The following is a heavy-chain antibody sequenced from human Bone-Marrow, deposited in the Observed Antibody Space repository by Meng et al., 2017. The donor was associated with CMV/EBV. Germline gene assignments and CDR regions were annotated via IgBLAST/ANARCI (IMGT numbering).Heavy chain of an antibody. V-gene: IGHV3-23*01. CDR3: AKEGPYSSGWLDP. CDR2: ISGSGGSM. J-gene: IGHJ5*02. D-gene: IGHD6-19*01. CDR1: GFTFSSYA. Sequence: CAASGFTFSSYAMGWVRQAPGKGLEWVSAISGSGGSMYYADSVKGRFTISRDNSKNTLYLQMNSLRAEDTAVYYCAKEGPYSSGWLDPWGQGTLVTVSS.